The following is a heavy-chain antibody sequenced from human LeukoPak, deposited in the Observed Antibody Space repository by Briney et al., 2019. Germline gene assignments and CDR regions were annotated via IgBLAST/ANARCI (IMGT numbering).Heavy chain of an antibody. J-gene: IGHJ6*03. CDR1: GGSISSGSYY. CDR2: IYTSGST. Sequence: PSETLSLTCTVSGGSISSGSYYWSWIRQPAGKGLEWIGRIYTSGSTNYNPSLKSRVTISVDTSKNQFSLKLSSVTAADTAVYYCARLVRPPPDYSSSWYRDYYYYYMDVWGKGTTVTISS. V-gene: IGHV4-61*02. CDR3: ARLVRPPPDYSSSWYRDYYYYYMDV. D-gene: IGHD6-13*01.